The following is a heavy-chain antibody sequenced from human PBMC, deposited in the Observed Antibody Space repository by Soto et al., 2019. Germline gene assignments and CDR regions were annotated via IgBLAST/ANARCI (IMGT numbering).Heavy chain of an antibody. V-gene: IGHV4-30-2*01. Sequence: PSETLSLTCAVSGGSISSGGYSWSWIRQPPGKGLEWIGYIYHSGSTYYNPSLKSRVTISVDRSKNQFSLKLSSVTAADTAVYYCARGNYYYDSSGYRYNWFDPWGQGTLVTVSS. J-gene: IGHJ5*02. CDR1: GGSISSGGYS. D-gene: IGHD3-22*01. CDR3: ARGNYYYDSSGYRYNWFDP. CDR2: IYHSGST.